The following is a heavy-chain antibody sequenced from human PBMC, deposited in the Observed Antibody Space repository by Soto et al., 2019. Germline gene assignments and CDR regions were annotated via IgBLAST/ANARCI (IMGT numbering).Heavy chain of an antibody. Sequence: GGSLRLSCAASGFTFSSYAMSWVRQAPGKGLEWVSAISGSGGSTYYADSVKGRFTISRDNSKNTLYLQMNSLRAEDTAVYYCAKEDSGGGYSGYDAGGGQYYFDYWGQGTLVTVSS. V-gene: IGHV3-23*01. CDR1: GFTFSSYA. J-gene: IGHJ4*02. D-gene: IGHD5-12*01. CDR3: AKEDSGGGYSGYDAGGGQYYFDY. CDR2: ISGSGGST.